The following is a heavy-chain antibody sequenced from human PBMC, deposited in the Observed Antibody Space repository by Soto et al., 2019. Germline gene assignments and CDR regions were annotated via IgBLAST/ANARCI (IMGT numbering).Heavy chain of an antibody. CDR1: GFTFSSYG. J-gene: IGHJ6*02. V-gene: IGHV3-30*18. CDR3: AKEGHYDFWSGYYPPPGYYYGMDV. CDR2: ISYDGINR. Sequence: AGGSLRLSCAASGFTFSSYGMHWVRQAPGKGLEWVAVISYDGINRYYVDSVKGRFTISRDNSKNTLYLQMNSLRAEDTAVYYCAKEGHYDFWSGYYPPPGYYYGMDVWGQGTTVTVS. D-gene: IGHD3-3*01.